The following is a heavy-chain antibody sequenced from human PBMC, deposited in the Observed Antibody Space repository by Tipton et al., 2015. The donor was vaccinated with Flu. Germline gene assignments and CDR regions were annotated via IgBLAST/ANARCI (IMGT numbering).Heavy chain of an antibody. Sequence: LRLSCTVSGDSISSYYWTWIRQPAGKGLEWIGRMYVSGSTKYNPSLKSRVTMSVDTSKNQFSLKLSSVTAADTAVYYCATYYYGSGTQSAFDYWGQGTLVTVSS. CDR2: MYVSGST. V-gene: IGHV4-4*07. D-gene: IGHD3-10*01. CDR3: ATYYYGSGTQSAFDY. CDR1: GDSISSYY. J-gene: IGHJ4*02.